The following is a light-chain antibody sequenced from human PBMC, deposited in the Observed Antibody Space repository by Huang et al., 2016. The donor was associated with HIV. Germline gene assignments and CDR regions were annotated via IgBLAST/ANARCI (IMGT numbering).Light chain of an antibody. J-gene: IGKJ5*01. V-gene: IGKV3-20*01. Sequence: EIVLTQSPGTLSLSPGERGTLSCRASQSVSSNYLAWYQQKPGQAPRLLINGASSRATGIPDRFSGSGSGTDFTLIISRLEPEDFAVYYCQQYGSSPITFGQGTRLEMK. CDR3: QQYGSSPIT. CDR2: GAS. CDR1: QSVSSNY.